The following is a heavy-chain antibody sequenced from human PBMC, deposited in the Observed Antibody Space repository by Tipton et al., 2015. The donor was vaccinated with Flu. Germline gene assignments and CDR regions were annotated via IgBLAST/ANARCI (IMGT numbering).Heavy chain of an antibody. V-gene: IGHV3-48*03. CDR1: GFTFSSYE. CDR2: ISSSGSTI. D-gene: IGHD6-19*01. J-gene: IGHJ4*02. Sequence: SLRLSCAASGFTFSSYEMNWVRQAPGKGLEWVSYISSSGSTIYYADSVKGRFTISRDNAKNSLYLQMNSLRAEDTAVYYCAREPQGIAVAGDYFDYWGQGILVTVSS. CDR3: AREPQGIAVAGDYFDY.